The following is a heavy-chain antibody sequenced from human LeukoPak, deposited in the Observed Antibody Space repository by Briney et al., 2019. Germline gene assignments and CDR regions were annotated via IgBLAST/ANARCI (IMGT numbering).Heavy chain of an antibody. Sequence: GGSLRLSCAASGFPFTSAWMSWVRQAPGKGLEWVGRIKSKIDGGTTDYAAPVKGRFTISRDDSKNTLYLQMNSLKAEDTAVYFCTTDRDLLDYSRSWYGEDFDYWGQGTLVTVSS. CDR1: GFPFTSAW. CDR3: TTDRDLLDYSRSWYGEDFDY. J-gene: IGHJ4*02. V-gene: IGHV3-15*01. CDR2: IKSKIDGGTT. D-gene: IGHD6-13*01.